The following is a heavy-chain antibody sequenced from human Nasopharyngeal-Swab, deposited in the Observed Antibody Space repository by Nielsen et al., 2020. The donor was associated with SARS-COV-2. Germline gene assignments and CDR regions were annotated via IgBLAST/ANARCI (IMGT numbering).Heavy chain of an antibody. CDR1: GFSFSDYY. D-gene: IGHD2/OR15-2a*01. J-gene: IGHJ4*02. CDR2: ISSSGSSI. CDR3: AKDLRGPYFF. V-gene: IGHV3-11*01. Sequence: GESLKISCAASGFSFSDYYMAWIRQAPGKGLEWISYISSSGSSINYADSVKGRFTISRDNARNSLYLQMNSLRAEDTAVYYCAKDLRGPYFFWGQGTLVTVSS.